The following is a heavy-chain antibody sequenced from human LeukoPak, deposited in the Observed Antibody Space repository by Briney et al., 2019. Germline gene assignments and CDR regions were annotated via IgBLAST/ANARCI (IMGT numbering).Heavy chain of an antibody. Sequence: TGGSLRLSCAASGFTFSSYSMNWVRQAPGKGLEWVSYISSSSSTIYYADSVKGRFTISRDNAKNSLYLQMNSLRDEDTAVYYCARARLWLQADYYGMDVWGQGTTVTVSS. CDR1: GFTFSSYS. D-gene: IGHD5-18*01. CDR2: ISSSSSTI. V-gene: IGHV3-48*02. J-gene: IGHJ6*02. CDR3: ARARLWLQADYYGMDV.